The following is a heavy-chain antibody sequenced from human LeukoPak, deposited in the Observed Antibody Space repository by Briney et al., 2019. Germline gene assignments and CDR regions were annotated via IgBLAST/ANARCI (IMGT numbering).Heavy chain of an antibody. CDR2: IKADGSEK. Sequence: GGSLRLSCAASGFTFSDFWMNWVRQAPGKGLEWLANIKADGSEKNYVDSVRGRFTISRDNAKNTLYLQMNSLRAEDTALYYCARDLYTRSSFELAYWGQGTLVIVSS. CDR3: ARDLYTRSSFELAY. V-gene: IGHV3-7*01. D-gene: IGHD6-13*01. J-gene: IGHJ4*02. CDR1: GFTFSDFW.